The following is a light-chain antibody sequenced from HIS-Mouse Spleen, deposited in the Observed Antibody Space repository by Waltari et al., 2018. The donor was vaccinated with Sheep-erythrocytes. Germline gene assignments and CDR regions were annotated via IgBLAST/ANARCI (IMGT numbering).Light chain of an antibody. CDR2: DVS. J-gene: IGLJ1*01. CDR3: CSYAGSYNHV. V-gene: IGLV1-44*01. Sequence: GQRVTISCSGSSSNIGSNTVNWYQQLPGTAPKLMIYDVSKRPSGVPDRFSGSKSGNTASLTISGLQAEDEADYYCCSYAGSYNHVFATGTKVTVL. CDR1: SSNIGSNT.